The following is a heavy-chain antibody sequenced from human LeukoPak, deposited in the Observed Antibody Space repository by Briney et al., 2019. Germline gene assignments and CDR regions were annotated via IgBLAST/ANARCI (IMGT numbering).Heavy chain of an antibody. J-gene: IGHJ4*02. CDR1: GFTFSSYS. CDR3: VKVGSGWSFDY. V-gene: IGHV3-23*01. Sequence: GGSLRLSCAASGFTFSSYSMTWVRQATGKGLEGVSVISSSGGATDYAGSVKGRFTISRDNSKTTLYLQMRRLRAEDTAIYYCVKVGSGWSFDYWGQGTLVTVSS. CDR2: ISSSGGAT. D-gene: IGHD6-19*01.